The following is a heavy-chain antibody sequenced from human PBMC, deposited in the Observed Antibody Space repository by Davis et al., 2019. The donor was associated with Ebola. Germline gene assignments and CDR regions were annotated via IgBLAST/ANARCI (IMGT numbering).Heavy chain of an antibody. Sequence: PSETLSLTCTVSGGSISSYYWSWIRQPPGKGLEWIGYIYYNGSTNYNPSLKSRVTISVDTSKNQFSLKLSSVTAADTAVYYCASLSPSYDFWSGYNTYYFDYWGQGTLVTVSS. CDR2: IYYNGST. V-gene: IGHV4-59*12. D-gene: IGHD3-3*01. J-gene: IGHJ4*02. CDR3: ASLSPSYDFWSGYNTYYFDY. CDR1: GGSISSYY.